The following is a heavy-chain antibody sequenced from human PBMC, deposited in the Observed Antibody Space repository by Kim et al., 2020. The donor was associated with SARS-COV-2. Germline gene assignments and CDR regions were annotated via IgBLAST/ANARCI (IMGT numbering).Heavy chain of an antibody. Sequence: GGSLRLSCAASGFTFSSHGMGWVRRAPGKGLEWVSVISDSGISIYYKDSVKGRFIISRDNSKNTVYQQMNSLRVEDTAVYYCGKYNRGNCLDSYFAYWGQGTLVPVSS. V-gene: IGHV3-23*01. D-gene: IGHD2-15*01. CDR1: GFTFSSHG. CDR3: GKYNRGNCLDSYFAY. J-gene: IGHJ4*02. CDR2: ISDSGISI.